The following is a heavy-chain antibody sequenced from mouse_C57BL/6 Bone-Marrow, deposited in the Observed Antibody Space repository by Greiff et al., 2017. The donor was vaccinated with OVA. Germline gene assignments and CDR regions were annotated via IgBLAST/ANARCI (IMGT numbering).Heavy chain of an antibody. Sequence: VQLQESGPELVKPGASVKISCKASGYAFSSSWMNWVKQRPGKGLEWIGRIYPGDGDTNYNGKFKGKATLTADKSSSTAYMQLSSLTSEDSAVYFCARSPSYLFAYWGQGTLVTVSA. D-gene: IGHD5-5*01. CDR2: IYPGDGDT. CDR3: ARSPSYLFAY. J-gene: IGHJ3*01. V-gene: IGHV1-82*01. CDR1: GYAFSSSW.